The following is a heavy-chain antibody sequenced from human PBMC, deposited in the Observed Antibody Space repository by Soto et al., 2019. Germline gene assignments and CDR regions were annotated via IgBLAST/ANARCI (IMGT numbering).Heavy chain of an antibody. Sequence: ASVKVSCKASGGTFSSYAISWVRQAPGQGLEWMGGIIPIFGTANYAQKFQGRVTITADESTSTAYMEPSSLRSEDTAVYYCARPIAAAAPSPYYYSMDVWGQGTTLTVSS. V-gene: IGHV1-69*13. J-gene: IGHJ6*02. CDR2: IIPIFGTA. CDR1: GGTFSSYA. CDR3: ARPIAAAAPSPYYYSMDV. D-gene: IGHD6-13*01.